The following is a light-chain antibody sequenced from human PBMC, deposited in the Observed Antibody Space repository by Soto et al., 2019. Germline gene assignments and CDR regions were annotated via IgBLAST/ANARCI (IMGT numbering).Light chain of an antibody. CDR1: QSISKW. V-gene: IGKV1-5*01. Sequence: DIPMTQSPSTLSASVGDRVTMTCRASQSISKWLAWYQQKPGTAPKLLIYDASNLESGVPSRFSGSGSGTEFTLTIRSLQPDDFATYYCQQYDSYSPLSFGGRTKVEIK. CDR3: QQYDSYSPLS. J-gene: IGKJ4*01. CDR2: DAS.